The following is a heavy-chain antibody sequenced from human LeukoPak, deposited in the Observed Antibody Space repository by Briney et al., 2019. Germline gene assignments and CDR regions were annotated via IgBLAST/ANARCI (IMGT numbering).Heavy chain of an antibody. Sequence: GGSLRLSCAASGFTFSSYSMNWVRQAPGKGLEWVSSISSSSSYIYYADSVKGRFTISRDSAKNSLYLQMNSLRAEDTAVYYCARGEDTAMADYWGQGTLVTVSS. J-gene: IGHJ4*02. CDR1: GFTFSSYS. CDR2: ISSSSSYI. CDR3: ARGEDTAMADY. V-gene: IGHV3-21*01. D-gene: IGHD5-18*01.